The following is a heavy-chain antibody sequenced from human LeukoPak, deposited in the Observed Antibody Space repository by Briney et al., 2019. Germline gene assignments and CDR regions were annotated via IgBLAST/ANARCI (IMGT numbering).Heavy chain of an antibody. CDR3: ASQLGLGELSFPSAFHI. D-gene: IGHD3-16*02. CDR1: GDSISSSSSY. Sequence: PSETLSLACPVSGDSISSSSSYWGWIRQPPGKGLEWIGSIYYSGSSYYNPSLKSRVIISVDTSKNQFSLKLSSVTAADTAVYYCASQLGLGELSFPSAFHIWGQGTMVTVSS. CDR2: IYYSGSS. V-gene: IGHV4-39*07. J-gene: IGHJ3*02.